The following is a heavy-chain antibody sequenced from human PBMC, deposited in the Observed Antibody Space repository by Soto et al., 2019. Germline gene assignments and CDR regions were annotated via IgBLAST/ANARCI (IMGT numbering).Heavy chain of an antibody. D-gene: IGHD3-10*01. Sequence: QVQLVQSGAEVKKPGASVKVSCKASGGTFSSYAISWVRQAPGQGLEWMGGIIPIFGTANYAQKLQGRVTITADESTSAAYTDPSSLRPEDTGVDYCAREGPGIYGAEYYYDGRGVWGQGTTVTVSS. V-gene: IGHV1-69*01. CDR1: GGTFSSYA. CDR2: IIPIFGTA. CDR3: AREGPGIYGAEYYYDGRGV. J-gene: IGHJ6*02.